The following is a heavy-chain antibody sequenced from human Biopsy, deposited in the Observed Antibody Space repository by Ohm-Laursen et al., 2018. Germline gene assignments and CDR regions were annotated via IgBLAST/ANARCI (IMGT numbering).Heavy chain of an antibody. J-gene: IGHJ2*01. CDR3: ARGLSSGWYGYFDG. V-gene: IGHV3-33*04. CDR2: IWYDGTNE. Sequence: SLRLSCAASGFTFGHYAIHWLRQAPGKGLEWISLIWYDGTNEDYADSVKGRFTISRDNSKHTLYLQINTLTLEDTAFYYCARGLSSGWYGYFDGWGRGALVTVSS. CDR1: GFTFGHYA. D-gene: IGHD6-19*01.